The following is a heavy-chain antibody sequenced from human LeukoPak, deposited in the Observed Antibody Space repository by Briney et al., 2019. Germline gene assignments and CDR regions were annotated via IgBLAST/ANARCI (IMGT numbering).Heavy chain of an antibody. CDR2: INPTGGST. CDR3: ARDNSVGDNAWWFDP. CDR1: GYTFTSYY. J-gene: IGHJ5*02. Sequence: ASVKVSCKASGYTFTSYYMHWVRQAPGQGLEWMGLINPTGGSTGYAQKFQGRVTMTRDMSTSTDYMELSSLRSEDTASYYCARDNSVGDNAWWFDPWGQGTLVTVSS. V-gene: IGHV1-46*01. D-gene: IGHD1-26*01.